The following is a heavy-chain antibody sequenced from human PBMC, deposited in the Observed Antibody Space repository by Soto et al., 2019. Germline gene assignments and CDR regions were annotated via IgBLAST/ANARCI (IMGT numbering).Heavy chain of an antibody. CDR1: GDSVSSNSAA. D-gene: IGHD2-15*01. J-gene: IGHJ5*02. V-gene: IGHV6-1*01. CDR2: TYYRSKWYN. CDR3: ARACCSGGSCWAWSNWFDP. Sequence: SQTLSLTCAISGDSVSSNSAAWNWIRQPPSRGLEWLGRTYYRSKWYNDYAVSVKSRITINPDTSKNQFSLQLNSVTPEDTAVYYCARACCSGGSCWAWSNWFDPWGQGTLVTVSS.